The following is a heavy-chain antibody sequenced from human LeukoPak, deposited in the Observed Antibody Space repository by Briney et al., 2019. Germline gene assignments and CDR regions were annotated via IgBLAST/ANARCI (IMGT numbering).Heavy chain of an antibody. CDR1: GGSISSYY. D-gene: IGHD5-18*01. V-gene: IGHV4-4*07. CDR2: IYTSGST. Sequence: PSETLSLTCTVSGGSISSYYWSWIRQPAGKGLEWIGRIYTSGSTNYNPSLKSRVTISVDTSKNQFSLKLSSVTAADTAVYYCARGFSPGYSYHYYYYMDVWGKGTTVTVSS. CDR3: ARGFSPGYSYHYYYYMDV. J-gene: IGHJ6*03.